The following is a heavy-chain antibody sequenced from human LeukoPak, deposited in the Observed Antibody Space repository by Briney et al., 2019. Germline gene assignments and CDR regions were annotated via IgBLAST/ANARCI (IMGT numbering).Heavy chain of an antibody. CDR3: SRGYCSSTSCYLYFDY. V-gene: IGHV4-34*01. CDR2: INHSGSS. J-gene: IGHJ4*02. CDR1: GGSFSGYY. D-gene: IGHD2-2*01. Sequence: SETLSLTCAVYGGSFSGYYWSWIRQPPGKGLEWFGEINHSGSSNYNPSLKSRVTISVDTSKNQFSLKLSSVTAADTAMYYCSRGYCSSTSCYLYFDYWGQGTLVTVSS.